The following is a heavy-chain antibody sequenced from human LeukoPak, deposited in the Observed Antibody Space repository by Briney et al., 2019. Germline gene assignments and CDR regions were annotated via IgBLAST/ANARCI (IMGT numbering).Heavy chain of an antibody. Sequence: MPSQTLSLTCTVSGGSISSGGYYWSWIRQHPGKGLEWIGYIYYSGSTYYNPSLKSRVTISVDTSKNQFSLKLSSVTAADTAVYYCARAPQQIYDYVWGSYRPFFDYWGQGTLVTVSS. V-gene: IGHV4-31*03. D-gene: IGHD3-16*02. CDR3: ARAPQQIYDYVWGSYRPFFDY. CDR2: IYYSGST. CDR1: GGSISSGGYY. J-gene: IGHJ4*02.